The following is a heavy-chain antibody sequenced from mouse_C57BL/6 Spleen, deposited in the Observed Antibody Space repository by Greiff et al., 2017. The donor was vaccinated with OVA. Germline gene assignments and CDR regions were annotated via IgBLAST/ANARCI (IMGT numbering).Heavy chain of an antibody. Sequence: EVQVVESGGGLVQPGGSLKLSCAASGFTFSDYYMYWVRQTPEKRLEWVAYISNGGGSTYYPDTVKGRFTISRDNAKNTLYLQMSRLKSEDTAMYYCARPITTVVARLYAMDYWGQGTSVTVSS. V-gene: IGHV5-12*01. CDR3: ARPITTVVARLYAMDY. J-gene: IGHJ4*01. D-gene: IGHD1-1*01. CDR2: ISNGGGST. CDR1: GFTFSDYY.